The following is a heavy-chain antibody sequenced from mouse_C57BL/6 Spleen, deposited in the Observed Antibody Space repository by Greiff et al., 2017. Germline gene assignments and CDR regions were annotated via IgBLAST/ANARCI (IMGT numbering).Heavy chain of an antibody. CDR2: IWTGGGT. Sequence: VQVVESGPGLVAPSQSLSITCTVSGFSLTSYAISWVRQPPGKGLEWLGVIWTGGGTNYNSALKSRLSISKDNSKSQVFLKMNSLQTDDTARYYCASSTMITGPLYWYVDVWGTGTTVTVSS. J-gene: IGHJ1*03. V-gene: IGHV2-9-1*01. CDR3: ASSTMITGPLYWYVDV. CDR1: GFSLTSYA. D-gene: IGHD2-4*01.